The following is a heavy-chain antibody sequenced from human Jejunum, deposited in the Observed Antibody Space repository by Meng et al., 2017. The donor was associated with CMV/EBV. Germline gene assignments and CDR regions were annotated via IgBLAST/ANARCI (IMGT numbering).Heavy chain of an antibody. J-gene: IGHJ4*02. CDR1: GASVSLPHYS. CDR3: ARGGWGNWNFEH. V-gene: IGHV4-61*01. Sequence: SGASVSLPHYSWSWIRQPPGKGLEWIGFVEDSGSTRYTPSLESRVTISVDTSKNQFSLRVRSVTAEDTAIYYCARGGWGNWNFEHWGQGTLVTVSS. D-gene: IGHD2-15*01. CDR2: VEDSGST.